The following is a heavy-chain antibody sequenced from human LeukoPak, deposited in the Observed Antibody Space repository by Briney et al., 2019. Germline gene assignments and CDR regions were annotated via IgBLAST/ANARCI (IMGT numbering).Heavy chain of an antibody. J-gene: IGHJ4*02. CDR1: GFTVSSSY. Sequence: GGSLRLSCAGSGFTVSSSYMSWVRQAPGRGLEWVSILYSGGSIFYADSVKGRFTISRDTSKNMLHLQMNSLRADDTAVYYCARSSISSYYEDWGQGTLVTVSS. CDR2: LYSGGSI. V-gene: IGHV3-66*01. D-gene: IGHD1-26*01. CDR3: ARSSISSYYED.